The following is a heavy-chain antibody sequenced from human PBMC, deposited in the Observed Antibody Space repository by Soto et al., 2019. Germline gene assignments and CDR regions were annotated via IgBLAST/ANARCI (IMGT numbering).Heavy chain of an antibody. CDR1: GFTFSKVW. CDR2: IKSKKDGGTA. J-gene: IGHJ4*02. CDR3: TTGFGENGESY. Sequence: EVQLVESEGGLVKPGGSLRLCCAASGFTFSKVWMSWVRQAPGEGLEWVGCIKSKKDGGTADYAAPVQGRFTCSRDDSKDTLYLQMNSLKTEDTAVYYCTTGFGENGESYWGQGTLVTVSS. D-gene: IGHD3-10*01. V-gene: IGHV3-15*01.